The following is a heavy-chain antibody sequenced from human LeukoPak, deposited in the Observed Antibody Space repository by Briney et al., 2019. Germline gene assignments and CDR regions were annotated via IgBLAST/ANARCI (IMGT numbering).Heavy chain of an antibody. J-gene: IGHJ5*02. Sequence: SEALSLTCTVSGASISSYYWSWIRQPAGKGLEWIGRIHTSGSTNYNPSLKSRVTMSVDTSKNQFSLKLSSVTAADTAVYYCARDTLTWFDPWGQGTLVTVSS. CDR3: ARDTLTWFDP. V-gene: IGHV4-4*07. CDR2: IHTSGST. CDR1: GASISSYY. D-gene: IGHD4/OR15-4a*01.